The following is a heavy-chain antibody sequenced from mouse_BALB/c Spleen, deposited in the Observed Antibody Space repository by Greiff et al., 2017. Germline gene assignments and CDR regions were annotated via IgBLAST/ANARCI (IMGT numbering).Heavy chain of an antibody. CDR3: ARTTTDYAMDY. CDR1: GYTFTSYT. Sequence: QVQLQQSAAELARPGASVKMSCKASGYTFTSYTMHWVKQRPGQGLEWIGYINPSSGYTEYNQKFKDKTTLTADKSSSTAYMQLSSLTSEDSAVYYCARTTTDYAMDYWGQGTSVTVSS. D-gene: IGHD1-1*01. V-gene: IGHV1-4*02. J-gene: IGHJ4*01. CDR2: INPSSGYT.